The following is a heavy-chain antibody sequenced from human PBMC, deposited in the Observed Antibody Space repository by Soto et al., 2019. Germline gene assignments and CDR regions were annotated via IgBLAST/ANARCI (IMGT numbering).Heavy chain of an antibody. CDR2: NSWDGGTS. D-gene: IGHD3-22*01. CDR3: VKDGDNTGYYFTYYFDH. V-gene: IGHV3-43*01. Sequence: PGGSLRLSCAASGFTLSRYTMHWVRQAPGKGLEWVALNSWDGGTSAYADSVKGRFTFSRDNKKSFLYLQMDSLGPDDTALCYCVKDGDNTGYYFTYYFDHWGQGAPVTVSS. CDR1: GFTLSRYT. J-gene: IGHJ4*02.